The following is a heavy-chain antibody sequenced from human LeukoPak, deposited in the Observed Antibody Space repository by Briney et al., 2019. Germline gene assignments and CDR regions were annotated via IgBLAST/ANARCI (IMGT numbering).Heavy chain of an antibody. Sequence: GASVKVSCKASGGTFSNYAISWVRQAPGQGLEWMGGIIPIFGTANYVPKFQGRVTITADESPSTACMELSSLRSDDTAVYYCARAFREYTNSAVASDIWGQGTMVTVSS. D-gene: IGHD6-6*01. J-gene: IGHJ3*02. CDR2: IIPIFGTA. CDR3: ARAFREYTNSAVASDI. V-gene: IGHV1-69*13. CDR1: GGTFSNYA.